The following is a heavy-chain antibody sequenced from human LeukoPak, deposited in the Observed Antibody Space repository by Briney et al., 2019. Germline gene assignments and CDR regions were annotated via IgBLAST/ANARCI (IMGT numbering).Heavy chain of an antibody. J-gene: IGHJ5*02. V-gene: IGHV1-18*01. D-gene: IGHD3-9*01. CDR3: ARSDLLYFDWLLMNNWFDP. CDR1: GYTFTSYG. Sequence: ASVKVSRKASGYTFTSYGISWVRQAPGQGLEWMGWISAYNGNTNYAQKLQGRVTMTTDTSTSTAYMELRSLRSDDTAVYYCARSDLLYFDWLLMNNWFDPWGQGTLVTVSS. CDR2: ISAYNGNT.